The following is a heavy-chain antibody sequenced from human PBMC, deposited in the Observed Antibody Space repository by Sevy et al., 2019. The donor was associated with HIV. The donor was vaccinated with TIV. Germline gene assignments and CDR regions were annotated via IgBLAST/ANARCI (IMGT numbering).Heavy chain of an antibody. J-gene: IGHJ4*02. V-gene: IGHV3-21*06. Sequence: GESLKISCAASEFTFSSYNMNWVRQAPGKGLEWVSSISGSSNYIYYAEPVKGRFRISRDNVKDTLYLQMNSLRADDTAVYYCARGPPDGSYDYFDYWGQGTLVTVSS. CDR2: ISGSSNYI. CDR1: EFTFSSYN. CDR3: ARGPPDGSYDYFDY. D-gene: IGHD1-26*01.